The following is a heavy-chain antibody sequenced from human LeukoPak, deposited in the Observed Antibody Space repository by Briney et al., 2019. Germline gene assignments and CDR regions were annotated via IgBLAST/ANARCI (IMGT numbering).Heavy chain of an antibody. D-gene: IGHD3-16*02. J-gene: IGHJ4*02. CDR3: ARTVEPYDYVWGSYRYRYYFDY. Sequence: PSETLSLTCTVSGGSISSYYWSWIRQPPGKGLEWIGYIYYSGSTNYNPSLKSRVTISVDTSKNQFSLKLSSVTAADTAVYYCARTVEPYDYVWGSYRYRYYFDYWGQGTLVTVSS. V-gene: IGHV4-59*01. CDR2: IYYSGST. CDR1: GGSISSYY.